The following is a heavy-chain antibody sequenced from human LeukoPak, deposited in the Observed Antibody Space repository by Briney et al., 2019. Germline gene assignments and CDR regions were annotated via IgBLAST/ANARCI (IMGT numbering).Heavy chain of an antibody. V-gene: IGHV1-3*01. CDR1: GYIFTSYA. CDR3: ARDLGSGSLHY. J-gene: IGHJ4*02. D-gene: IGHD1-26*01. CDR2: INAGNGNT. Sequence: GASVKVSCKASGYIFTSYAIHWVRQAPGQRLEWMGWINAGNGNTKYSQKFQGRVTITRDTSASTAYIELSSLRSEDTAVYYCARDLGSGSLHYWGQGTLVTVSS.